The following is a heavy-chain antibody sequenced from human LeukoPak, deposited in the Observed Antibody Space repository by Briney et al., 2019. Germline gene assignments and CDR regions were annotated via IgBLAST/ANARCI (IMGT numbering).Heavy chain of an antibody. D-gene: IGHD1-20*01. V-gene: IGHV5-51*01. CDR3: PSPRYNWNQPFDY. CDR2: ICPGDSDT. J-gene: IGHJ4*02. Sequence: GESLKISCKGSGYSFTSYWIGWVRQMPGKGLEWMGIICPGDSDTRYSPSFQGQVTISADKSISTAYLQWSSLKASDTAMYYCPSPRYNWNQPFDYWGQGTLVTVSS. CDR1: GYSFTSYW.